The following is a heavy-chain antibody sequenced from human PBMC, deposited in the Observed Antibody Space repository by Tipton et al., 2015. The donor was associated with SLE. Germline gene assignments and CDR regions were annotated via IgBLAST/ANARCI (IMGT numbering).Heavy chain of an antibody. V-gene: IGHV5-10-1*01. Sequence: QSGPEVKKPGESLRISCKGSGYIFSDYWITWVRQMPGKGLEWMGRIDPTDSDTDFSPSFQGHVTISVDKSTSTAYLQWSSLKASDTAMYYCARHSIVGATKSYFDYWGQGTLVTVSS. J-gene: IGHJ4*02. CDR1: GYIFSDYW. CDR3: ARHSIVGATKSYFDY. CDR2: IDPTDSDT. D-gene: IGHD1-26*01.